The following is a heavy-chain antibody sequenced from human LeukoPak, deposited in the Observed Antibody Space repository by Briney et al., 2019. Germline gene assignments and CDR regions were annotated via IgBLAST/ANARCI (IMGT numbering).Heavy chain of an antibody. V-gene: IGHV3-30*02. CDR2: IRYDGSNE. Sequence: PGGSLRLSCAASGFTFSSYGMHWVRQAPGKGLEWVAFIRYDGSNEYYADSVKGRFTISRDNSKNTLYLQMNSLRAEDTAVYYCAKDGPYDYVWGSYRYFDYWGQGTLVTVSS. J-gene: IGHJ4*02. CDR3: AKDGPYDYVWGSYRYFDY. CDR1: GFTFSSYG. D-gene: IGHD3-16*02.